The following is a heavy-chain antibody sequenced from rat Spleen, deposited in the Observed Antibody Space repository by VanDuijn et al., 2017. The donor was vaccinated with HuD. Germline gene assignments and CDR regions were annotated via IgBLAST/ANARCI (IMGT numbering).Heavy chain of an antibody. CDR1: GFTFSDYY. CDR3: ATSPYYWYFDF. CDR2: ISYDGGNT. V-gene: IGHV5-20*01. J-gene: IGHJ1*01. Sequence: EVQLVESDGGLVQPGRSLKLSCAASGFTFSDYYMAWVRQAPKKGLEWVAYISYDGGNTYYRDSVKGRFTISRDNAKSTLYLQMDSLRSEDTATYYCATSPYYWYFDFWGPGTMVTVSS.